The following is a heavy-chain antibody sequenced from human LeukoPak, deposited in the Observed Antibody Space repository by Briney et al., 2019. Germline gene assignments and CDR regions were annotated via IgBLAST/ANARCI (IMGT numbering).Heavy chain of an antibody. J-gene: IGHJ4*02. CDR1: GFSFSTYY. D-gene: IGHD4-17*01. V-gene: IGHV3-7*01. CDR2: LWPEGSDK. CDR3: ARLFGGVTTFDY. Sequence: PGGSLRLSCAAPGFSFSTYYMSWVRQGPGKGLEWVATLWPEGSDKRYVDSVRDRFTISRDNAKNSLYLQMNGLSAEDTAVYYCARLFGGVTTFDYWGQGALVTVSS.